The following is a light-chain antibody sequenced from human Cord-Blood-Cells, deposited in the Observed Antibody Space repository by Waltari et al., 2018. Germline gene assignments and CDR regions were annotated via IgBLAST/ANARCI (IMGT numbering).Light chain of an antibody. J-gene: IGKJ2*03. Sequence: DIVMTQSPDSLAVSLGERATINCKSRQRVLYSSNNKNYLAWYQQKPGQPPKLVIYGSSTREAGVPDRFSARWYGTEFTLTISSLRAEEVAVYYCQQYYSTPYSFGQGTKLEIK. CDR3: QQYYSTPYS. CDR1: QRVLYSSNNKNY. CDR2: GSS. V-gene: IGKV4-1*01.